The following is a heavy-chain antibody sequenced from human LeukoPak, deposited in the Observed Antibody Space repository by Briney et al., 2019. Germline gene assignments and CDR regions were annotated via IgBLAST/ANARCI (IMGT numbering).Heavy chain of an antibody. CDR1: GFTFSTYS. Sequence: PGGSLRLSCAASGFTFSTYSMNWVRQTPGKGLEWVSSISSGSAYRYYTDSVKGRFTISRDNAKKALHLQMNNLRAEDTAVYYCARAMGGYDSFDYWGQGTLVSVSS. V-gene: IGHV3-21*01. J-gene: IGHJ4*02. D-gene: IGHD5-12*01. CDR3: ARAMGGYDSFDY. CDR2: ISSGSAYR.